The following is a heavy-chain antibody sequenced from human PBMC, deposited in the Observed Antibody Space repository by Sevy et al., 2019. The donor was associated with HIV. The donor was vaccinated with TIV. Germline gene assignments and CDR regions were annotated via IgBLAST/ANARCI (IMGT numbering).Heavy chain of an antibody. D-gene: IGHD3-10*01. CDR3: ARVVGPMVRGVDWGRAFDI. V-gene: IGHV3-48*03. CDR2: ISSSGSTI. Sequence: GGSLRLSCAASGFTFSSYEMNWVRQAPGKGLEWVSYISSSGSTIYYADSVKGRFTISRDNAKNSLHLQMNSLRAEDTAVYYCARVVGPMVRGVDWGRAFDIWGQGTMVTVSS. J-gene: IGHJ3*02. CDR1: GFTFSSYE.